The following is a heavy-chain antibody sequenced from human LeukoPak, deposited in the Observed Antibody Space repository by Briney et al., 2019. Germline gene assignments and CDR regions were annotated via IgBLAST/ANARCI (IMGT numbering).Heavy chain of an antibody. D-gene: IGHD3-9*01. CDR1: GFTVSSNY. J-gene: IGHJ4*02. Sequence: GGSLRLSCAASGFTVSSNYMSWVRQAPGKGLEWVSAISGSGGSTYYADSVKGRFTISRDNSKNTLYLQMNSLRAEDTAVYYCAKTHDILTGPFDYWGQGTLVTVSS. CDR2: ISGSGGST. CDR3: AKTHDILTGPFDY. V-gene: IGHV3-23*01.